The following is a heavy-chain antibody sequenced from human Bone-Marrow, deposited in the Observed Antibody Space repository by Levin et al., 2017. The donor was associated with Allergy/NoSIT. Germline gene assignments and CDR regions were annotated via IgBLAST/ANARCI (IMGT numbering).Heavy chain of an antibody. Sequence: GESLKISCAASGFTFSSYSMNWVRQAPGKGLEWVSSISSSSSYIYYADSVKGRFTISRDNAKNSLYLQMNSLRAEDTAVYYCARIAAAGTWGQGTLVTVSS. CDR2: ISSSSSYI. J-gene: IGHJ4*02. CDR1: GFTFSSYS. V-gene: IGHV3-21*01. CDR3: ARIAAAGT. D-gene: IGHD6-13*01.